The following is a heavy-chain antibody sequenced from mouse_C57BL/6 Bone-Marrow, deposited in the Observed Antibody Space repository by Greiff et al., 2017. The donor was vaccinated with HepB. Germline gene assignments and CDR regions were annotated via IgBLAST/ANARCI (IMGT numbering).Heavy chain of an antibody. CDR1: GFTFSDYG. CDR2: ISSGSSTI. V-gene: IGHV5-17*01. CDR3: ARIYDGYAYYFDY. Sequence: EVQLVESGGGLVKPGGSLKLSCAASGFTFSDYGMHWVRQAPEKGLEWVAYISSGSSTIYYADTVKGRFTISRDNAKNTLFLQMTSLRSEDTAMYYCARIYDGYAYYFDYWGQGTTLTVSS. J-gene: IGHJ2*01. D-gene: IGHD2-3*01.